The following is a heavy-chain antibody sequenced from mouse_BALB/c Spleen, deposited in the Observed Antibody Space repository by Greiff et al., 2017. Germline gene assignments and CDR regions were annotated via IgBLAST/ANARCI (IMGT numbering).Heavy chain of an antibody. CDR3: ARSRDYGFDY. Sequence: EVKLVESGPGLVKPSQSLSLTCTVTGYSITSDYAWNWIRQFPGNKLEWMGYISYNGSTRYNPSLKSRISITRNTSKNQFFLQLNSVTTKDTATYYCARSRDYGFDYWGQGTTLTVSS. CDR1: GYSITSDYA. V-gene: IGHV3-2*02. CDR2: ISYNGST. D-gene: IGHD2-4*01. J-gene: IGHJ2*01.